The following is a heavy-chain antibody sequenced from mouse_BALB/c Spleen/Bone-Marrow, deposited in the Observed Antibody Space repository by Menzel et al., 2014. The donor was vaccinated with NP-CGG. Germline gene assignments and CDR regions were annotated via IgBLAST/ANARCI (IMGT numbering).Heavy chain of an antibody. CDR3: ARGSGTTYYFNC. J-gene: IGHJ2*01. CDR2: ISNGGGST. CDR1: GFTFSSYT. Sequence: VESGGGLVQSGGSLKLSCAASGFTFSSYTMSCVRQTPEKRLEWVAYISNGGGSTYYPDTVMGRFTISRDNAKNPLNLQISSLKSEHAAMYYCARGSGTTYYFNCWGQGTPLTGTS. V-gene: IGHV5-12-2*01. D-gene: IGHD1-3*01.